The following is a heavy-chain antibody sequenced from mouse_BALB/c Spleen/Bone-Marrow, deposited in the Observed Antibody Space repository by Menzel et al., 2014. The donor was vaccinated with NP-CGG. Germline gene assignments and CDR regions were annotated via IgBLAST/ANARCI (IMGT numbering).Heavy chain of an antibody. CDR3: ARGLLLLDY. J-gene: IGHJ4*01. CDR2: ISTYYGNT. CDR1: SYTFTDYA. V-gene: IGHV1-67*01. Sequence: VKLQESGPELVRPGVSVKISCKGSSYTFTDYAMHWVKQSHAKSLEWIGVISTYYGNTNYNQKFKGKATMTVDKSSSTAYMELARLTSEVSAVYYCARGLLLLDYWGQGASVTVSS. D-gene: IGHD1-1*01.